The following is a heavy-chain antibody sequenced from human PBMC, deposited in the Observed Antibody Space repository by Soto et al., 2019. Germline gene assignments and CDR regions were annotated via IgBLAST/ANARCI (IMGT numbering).Heavy chain of an antibody. CDR2: TIPILGIA. J-gene: IGHJ3*02. Sequence: QVQLVQSGAEVKKPGSSVKVSCKASGGTFSSYTISWVRQAPGQGLEWMGRTIPILGIANYAQKFQGRVTITADKPKSTAYMELSSLRSEDTAVYYCARDCSGGSCYLNHDAFDIWGQGTMVTVSS. CDR1: GGTFSSYT. D-gene: IGHD2-15*01. V-gene: IGHV1-69*08. CDR3: ARDCSGGSCYLNHDAFDI.